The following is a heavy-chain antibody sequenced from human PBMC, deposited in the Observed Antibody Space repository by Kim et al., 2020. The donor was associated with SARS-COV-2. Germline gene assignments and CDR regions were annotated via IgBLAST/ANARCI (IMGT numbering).Heavy chain of an antibody. J-gene: IGHJ4*02. Sequence: GGSLRLSCAASGFIFTNYGMHWVRQAPGKGLEWVAVIWYDGSNKYYADSVKGRFTISRDNSKNTLYLQMNSLRAEDTAVYYCARGDIVVGTEVSDLVDYWGQGTLVTVSS. CDR2: IWYDGSNK. D-gene: IGHD2-21*02. CDR3: ARGDIVVGTEVSDLVDY. CDR1: GFIFTNYG. V-gene: IGHV3-33*03.